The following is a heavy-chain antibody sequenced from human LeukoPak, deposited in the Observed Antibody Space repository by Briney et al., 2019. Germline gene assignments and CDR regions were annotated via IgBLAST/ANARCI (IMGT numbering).Heavy chain of an antibody. J-gene: IGHJ4*02. CDR2: INPSGGST. D-gene: IGHD1-1*01. V-gene: IGHV1-46*01. CDR3: ARHFGTGDNFDY. Sequence: GASVKVSCKASGYIFTSYYMHWVRQAPGQGLEWMGIINPSGGSTSYAQKFQGRVTMTRNTSISTAYMELSSLRPEDTAVYYCARHFGTGDNFDYWGQGTLLIVSS. CDR1: GYIFTSYY.